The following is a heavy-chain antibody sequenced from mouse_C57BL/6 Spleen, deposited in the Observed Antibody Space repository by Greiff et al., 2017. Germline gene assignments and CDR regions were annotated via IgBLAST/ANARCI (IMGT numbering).Heavy chain of an antibody. J-gene: IGHJ3*01. Sequence: VQLQQPGTELVKPGASVKLSCKASGYTFTSYWMHWVKQRPGQGLEWIGNINPSNGGTNYNEKFKSKATLTVDKSSSTAYMQLSSLTSEDSAVYYWARGDYQYDFSWFAYWGQGTLVTVSA. CDR1: GYTFTSYW. D-gene: IGHD2-14*01. V-gene: IGHV1-53*01. CDR3: ARGDYQYDFSWFAY. CDR2: INPSNGGT.